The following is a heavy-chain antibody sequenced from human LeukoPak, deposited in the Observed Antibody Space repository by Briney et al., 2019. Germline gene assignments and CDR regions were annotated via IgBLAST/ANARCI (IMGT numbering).Heavy chain of an antibody. D-gene: IGHD2-2*02. CDR1: GFTFSSYA. CDR2: ISGSGGST. Sequence: QPGRSLRLSCAASGFTFSSYAMSWVRQAPGKGLEWVSAISGSGGSTYYADSVKGRFTISRDNSKNTLYLQMNSLRAEDTAVYYCAKDPHSNCSSTSCYTRRYYYYYGMDVWGQGTTVTVSS. J-gene: IGHJ6*02. V-gene: IGHV3-23*01. CDR3: AKDPHSNCSSTSCYTRRYYYYYGMDV.